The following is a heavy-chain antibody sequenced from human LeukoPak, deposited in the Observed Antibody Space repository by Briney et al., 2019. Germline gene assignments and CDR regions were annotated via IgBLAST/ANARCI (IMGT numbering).Heavy chain of an antibody. V-gene: IGHV3-7*01. J-gene: IGHJ4*02. Sequence: PGGSLRLSCAASGFTFTKYWMTWVRQAPGKGLEWVGNIKQDGSDKNYMDSVKGRFTISRDNAKNSLYLQMNSLRAEDTAVYYCAGEPYDSPPYWGQGTLVTVSS. CDR1: GFTFTKYW. CDR2: IKQDGSDK. CDR3: AGEPYDSPPY. D-gene: IGHD3-22*01.